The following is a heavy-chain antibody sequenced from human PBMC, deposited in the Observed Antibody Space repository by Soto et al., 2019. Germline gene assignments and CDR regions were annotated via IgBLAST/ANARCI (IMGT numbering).Heavy chain of an antibody. Sequence: SETLSLTCTVSGGSISSYYWSWIRQPPGKGLEWIGYIYYSGSTNYNPSLKSRVTISVDTSKNQFSLKLSSVTAADTAVYYCARDKDRYCSGGSCPDAFDIWGQGTMVTVS. D-gene: IGHD2-15*01. J-gene: IGHJ3*02. CDR1: GGSISSYY. CDR3: ARDKDRYCSGGSCPDAFDI. V-gene: IGHV4-59*01. CDR2: IYYSGST.